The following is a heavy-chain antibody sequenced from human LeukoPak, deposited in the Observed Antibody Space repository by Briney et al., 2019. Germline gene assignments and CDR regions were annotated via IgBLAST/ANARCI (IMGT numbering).Heavy chain of an antibody. CDR2: IYPGDSDT. CDR1: GYSFTSYW. Sequence: GESLKISCKGSGYSFTSYWIGWVRQMPGKGLEWMGIIYPGDSDTRFSPSFQGQVTISADKSISTAYLQWSSLKASDTAMYYCARRGYSYSYYYYMDVWGKGTTVTVSS. CDR3: ARRGYSYSYYYYMDV. V-gene: IGHV5-51*01. J-gene: IGHJ6*03. D-gene: IGHD5-18*01.